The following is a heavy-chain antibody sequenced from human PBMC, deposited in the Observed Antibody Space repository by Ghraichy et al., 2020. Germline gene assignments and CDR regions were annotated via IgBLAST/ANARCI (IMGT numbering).Heavy chain of an antibody. J-gene: IGHJ5*01. Sequence: GGSLRLSCAASGFMFRSYGMHWVRQAPGKGLEWVALIWYDGSSQYYADSVKGRFTISRDNSKNSCSLQMKSLRSEDTAVYYCATDVGYCSGDTCPPSVQKNWVESWGQGTLGTVSS. CDR1: GFMFRSYG. CDR3: ATDVGYCSGDTCPPSVQKNWVES. V-gene: IGHV3-30*02. D-gene: IGHD2-15*01. CDR2: IWYDGSSQ.